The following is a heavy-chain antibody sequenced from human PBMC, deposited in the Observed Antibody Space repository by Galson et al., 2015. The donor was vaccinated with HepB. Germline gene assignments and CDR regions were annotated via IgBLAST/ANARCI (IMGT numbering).Heavy chain of an antibody. CDR3: TREENSGYNYYYYYYGMDV. CDR1: GFTFGDYA. J-gene: IGHJ6*02. D-gene: IGHD5-12*01. CDR2: IRSKAYGGTT. Sequence: LRLSCAASGFTFGDYAMSWFRQAPGKGLEWVGFIRSKAYGGTTEYAASVKGRFTISRDDSKSIAYLQMNSLKTEDTAVYYCTREENSGYNYYYYYYGMDVWGQGTTVTVSS. V-gene: IGHV3-49*03.